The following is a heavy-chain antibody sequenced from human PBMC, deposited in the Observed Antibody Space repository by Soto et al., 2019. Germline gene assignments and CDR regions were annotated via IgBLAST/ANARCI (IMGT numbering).Heavy chain of an antibody. J-gene: IGHJ4*02. CDR3: ARGIAAAGVIATYYFDY. CDR1: GYSYTSYT. D-gene: IGHD6-13*01. CDR2: ISAYSGYT. Sequence: SVKVSCEASGYSYTSYTIIWVREAPVQGLEWMGWISAYSGYTNYAQKFQGRVTMTTDASTSTAYMELRSLRSDDTAVYYCARGIAAAGVIATYYFDYWGQGTLVTVSS. V-gene: IGHV1-18*04.